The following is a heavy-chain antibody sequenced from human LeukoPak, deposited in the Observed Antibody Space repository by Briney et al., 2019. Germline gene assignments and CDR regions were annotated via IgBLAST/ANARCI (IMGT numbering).Heavy chain of an antibody. CDR2: VYNSKNT. V-gene: IGHV4-59*01. CDR1: GGSISIYY. D-gene: IGHD1-26*01. CDR3: ARSQGSGSYSDPYYYCYYGMDV. Sequence: SETLSLTRTFSGGSISIYYWSWIRQPPGKGLRGIGYVYNSKNTNYNPSLKSRATISADTSKNQFSLKLNSVTAADTAVYYCARSQGSGSYSDPYYYCYYGMDVWGQGTTVTVSS. J-gene: IGHJ6*02.